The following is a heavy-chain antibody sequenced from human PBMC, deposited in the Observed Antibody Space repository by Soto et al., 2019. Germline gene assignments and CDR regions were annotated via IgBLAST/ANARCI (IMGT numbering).Heavy chain of an antibody. J-gene: IGHJ4*02. CDR1: GFTFRDYG. CDR2: IWYDGSQT. CDR3: ARGSMVGGVIKADFDF. V-gene: IGHV3-33*01. D-gene: IGHD3-10*01. Sequence: QVHLVESGGGVAPPGKSLTLSCPASGFTFRDYGMHWVRQAPGKGLAWVAVIWYDGSQTGYADSVRGRFTISRDNSNVILYLQMNSLRAEDTAVYYCARGSMVGGVIKADFDFWGQGTRVTVAS.